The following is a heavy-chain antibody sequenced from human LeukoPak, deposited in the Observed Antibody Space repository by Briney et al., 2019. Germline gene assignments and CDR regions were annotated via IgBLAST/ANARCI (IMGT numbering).Heavy chain of an antibody. CDR1: GFTFSNYA. CDR3: AKPARTDYVDY. CDR2: ISGSGDNT. J-gene: IGHJ4*02. Sequence: GGSLRLSCAASGFTFSNYAMSWVRQAPGKGLEWVSAISGSGDNTYYADSVKGRFTFSRDNSKNTLYLQMNSLRAEDTAVYYCAKPARTDYVDYWGQGTLVTVSS. D-gene: IGHD4/OR15-4a*01. V-gene: IGHV3-23*01.